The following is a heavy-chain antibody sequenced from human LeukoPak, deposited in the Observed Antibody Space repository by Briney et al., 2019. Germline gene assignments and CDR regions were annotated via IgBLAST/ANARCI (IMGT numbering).Heavy chain of an antibody. CDR1: GESFSHYF. Sequence: SETLSLTCAVYGESFSHYFWGWTRQPPGKGLEWSGEINHSGRTYYNPSLKSRVTISVDTSKNQFSLNLSSVTAADTAVYYCARDVVVVPAAIHYGMDVWGQGTTVTVSS. D-gene: IGHD2-2*01. J-gene: IGHJ6*02. CDR2: INHSGRT. CDR3: ARDVVVVPAAIHYGMDV. V-gene: IGHV4-34*01.